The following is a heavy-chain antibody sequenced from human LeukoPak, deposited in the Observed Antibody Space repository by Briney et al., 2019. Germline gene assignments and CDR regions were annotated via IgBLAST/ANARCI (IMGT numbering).Heavy chain of an antibody. V-gene: IGHV4-61*01. Sequence: SETLSLTCTVSGYSISSGYYWSWIRQPPGKGLEWIGYIYYSGSTNYNPSLKSRVTISVDTSKNQFSLKLSSVTAADTAVYYCARDLRDFWSGYYPEDAFDIWGQGTMVTVSS. CDR2: IYYSGST. J-gene: IGHJ3*02. CDR3: ARDLRDFWSGYYPEDAFDI. CDR1: GYSISSGYY. D-gene: IGHD3-3*01.